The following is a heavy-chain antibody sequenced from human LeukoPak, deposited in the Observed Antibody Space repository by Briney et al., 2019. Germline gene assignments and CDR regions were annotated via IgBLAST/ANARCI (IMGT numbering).Heavy chain of an antibody. CDR1: GFTFSSYA. Sequence: GGSLRLSCAASGFTFSSYAMSWVRQAPGKGLEWVAVIWYDGSNKYYADSVKGRFTISRDNSKNTLYLQMNSLRAEDTAVYYCARDLSTCLDYWGQGTLVTVSS. D-gene: IGHD3-16*02. V-gene: IGHV3-33*08. CDR2: IWYDGSNK. J-gene: IGHJ4*02. CDR3: ARDLSTCLDY.